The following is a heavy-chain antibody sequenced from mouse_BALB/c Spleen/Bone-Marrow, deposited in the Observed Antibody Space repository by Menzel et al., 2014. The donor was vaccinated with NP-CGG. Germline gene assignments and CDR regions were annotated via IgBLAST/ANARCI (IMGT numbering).Heavy chain of an antibody. CDR1: GVSLNGHG. CDR3: ARDGGYGWFAY. CDR2: RWGDGST. D-gene: IGHD2-2*01. Sequence: AKLQGPRPGPGAPSQSLSPTCPGSGVSLNGHGGKWGRQPPGKGLGGVGMRWGDGSTDYNSALKSRLSISKDNSKSQVFLKMNSLQTDDTARYYCARDGGYGWFAYWGQGTLVTVSA. J-gene: IGHJ3*01. V-gene: IGHV2-6-7*01.